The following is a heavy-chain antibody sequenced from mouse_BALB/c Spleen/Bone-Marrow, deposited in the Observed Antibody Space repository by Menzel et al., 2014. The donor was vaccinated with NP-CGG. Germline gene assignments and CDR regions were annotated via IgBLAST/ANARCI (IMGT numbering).Heavy chain of an antibody. V-gene: IGHV5-17*02. Sequence: EVKLMESGGGLVQPGGSRKLSCAASGFTFSYFGMHWVRQAPEKGLKWVAYISSGSSIIYYADTVKGRFTISRDNPKNTLFLQMTSLRSEDTAMYYCARERTGFDYWGQGTTLTVSS. CDR1: GFTFSYFG. J-gene: IGHJ2*01. CDR3: ARERTGFDY. CDR2: ISSGSSII. D-gene: IGHD4-1*01.